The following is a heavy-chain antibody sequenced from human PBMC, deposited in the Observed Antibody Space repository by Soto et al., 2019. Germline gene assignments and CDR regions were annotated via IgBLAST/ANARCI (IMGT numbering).Heavy chain of an antibody. CDR1: GFTFSSYS. CDR3: ARGLGPRQYSGSFPTLDY. J-gene: IGHJ4*02. V-gene: IGHV3-48*02. Sequence: PGGSLRLSCAASGFTFSSYSMNWVRQAPGKGLEWVSYISSSSSTIYYADSVKGRFTISRDNAKNSLYLQMNSLRDEDTAVYYCARGLGPRQYSGSFPTLDYWGQGTMVTVYS. D-gene: IGHD1-26*01. CDR2: ISSSSSTI.